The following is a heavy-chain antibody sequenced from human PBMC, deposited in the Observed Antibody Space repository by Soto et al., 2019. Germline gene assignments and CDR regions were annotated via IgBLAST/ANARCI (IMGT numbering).Heavy chain of an antibody. CDR3: AHEWLFYYGSGSYYFGFDY. J-gene: IGHJ4*02. Sequence: SGPTLVNPTQTLTLTCTFSGFSLSTSGVGVGWIRQPPGKALEWLALIYWDDDKRYSPSLKSRLTITKDTSKNQVVLTMTNMDPVGTATYYCAHEWLFYYGSGSYYFGFDYWGQGTLVTVSS. CDR2: IYWDDDK. CDR1: GFSLSTSGVG. V-gene: IGHV2-5*02. D-gene: IGHD3-10*01.